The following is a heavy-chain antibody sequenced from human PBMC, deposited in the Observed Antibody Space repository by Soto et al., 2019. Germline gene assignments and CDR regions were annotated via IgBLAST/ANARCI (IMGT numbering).Heavy chain of an antibody. J-gene: IGHJ4*02. CDR3: ARQSPASGSAQDSSGHEKEAYFDY. V-gene: IGHV4-30-4*01. CDR2: IYYSGST. CDR1: GGSISSGDYY. Sequence: KPSETLSLTCTVSGGSISSGDYYWSWIRQPPGKGLEWIGYIYYSGSTYHNPSLKSRVTISVDTSKNQFSLKLSSVTAADTAVYYCARQSPASGSAQDSSGHEKEAYFDYWGQGTLVTVSS. D-gene: IGHD3-22*01.